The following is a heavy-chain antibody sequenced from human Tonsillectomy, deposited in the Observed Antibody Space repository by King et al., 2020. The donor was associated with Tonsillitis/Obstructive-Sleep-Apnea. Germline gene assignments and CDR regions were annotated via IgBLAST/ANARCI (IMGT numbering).Heavy chain of an antibody. CDR1: GFTFSTYA. CDR3: TRGTGRETAMDDYFDY. Sequence: VQLVESGGGVVQPGRSLRLSCAASGFTFSTYAMHWVRQAPGKGLEWVAVISYDGSIEYYADSVKGRFTISRDNSKNTLYLQMNSLGAEDTAVYYCTRGTGRETAMDDYFDYWGQGTLVTASS. V-gene: IGHV3-30*04. D-gene: IGHD5-18*01. CDR2: ISYDGSIE. J-gene: IGHJ4*02.